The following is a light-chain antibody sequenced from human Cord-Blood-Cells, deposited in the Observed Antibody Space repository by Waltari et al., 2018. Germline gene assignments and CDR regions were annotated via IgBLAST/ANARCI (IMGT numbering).Light chain of an antibody. Sequence: DIVLTQSPGTLSLSPGERATLSYRASQSVSSSYLAWYQQKPGQAPRLLIYGASSRATGIPDRFSGSGSGTDFTLTISRLEPEDFAVYYCQQYGSSSWTFGQGTKVEIK. CDR2: GAS. J-gene: IGKJ1*01. CDR1: QSVSSSY. CDR3: QQYGSSSWT. V-gene: IGKV3-20*01.